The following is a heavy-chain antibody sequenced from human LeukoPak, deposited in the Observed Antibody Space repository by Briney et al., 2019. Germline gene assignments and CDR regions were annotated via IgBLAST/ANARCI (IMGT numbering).Heavy chain of an antibody. CDR1: GFTFSSSW. CDR3: ARMEVA. V-gene: IGHV3-74*01. D-gene: IGHD2-21*01. J-gene: IGHJ3*01. CDR2: ISSDGITT. Sequence: GGSLRLSCAASGFTFSSSWMHWVRQVPGKGLVWVSRISSDGITTNYAYSVKGRFTISRDNAKNTVYLQMNSLRAEDTAVYYCARMEVAWGQGTIVTVSS.